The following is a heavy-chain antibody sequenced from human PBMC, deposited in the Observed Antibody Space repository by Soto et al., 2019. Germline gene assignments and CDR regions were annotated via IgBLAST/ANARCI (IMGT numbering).Heavy chain of an antibody. V-gene: IGHV1-18*01. Sequence: QVQLVQSGAEVKKPGASVKVSCKASGYTFTSYGISWVRQAPGQGLEWMGWISAYNGNTNYAQKLQGRVTMTTDTPTSTAYMELRSLRSDDTAVYYCAGDPGPGLEGGGYYGMDVWGQGTTVTVSS. CDR1: GYTFTSYG. CDR3: AGDPGPGLEGGGYYGMDV. J-gene: IGHJ6*02. D-gene: IGHD2-15*01. CDR2: ISAYNGNT.